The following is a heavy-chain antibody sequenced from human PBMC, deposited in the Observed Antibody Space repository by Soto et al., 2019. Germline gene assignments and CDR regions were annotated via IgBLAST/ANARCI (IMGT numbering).Heavy chain of an antibody. D-gene: IGHD3-3*01. CDR2: IYYSGST. Sequence: PSETLSLTCTVSGDSGGFISSSSYHWGWIRQPPGRGLEWIGNIYYSGSTYYNPSLKSRVTISGDTSKNQFSLRLTSVTAADTAVYYCAGVSYLDFWTGYYPTDYWGQGTLVTVSS. CDR3: AGVSYLDFWTGYYPTDY. CDR1: GDSGGFISSSSYH. V-gene: IGHV4-39*01. J-gene: IGHJ4*02.